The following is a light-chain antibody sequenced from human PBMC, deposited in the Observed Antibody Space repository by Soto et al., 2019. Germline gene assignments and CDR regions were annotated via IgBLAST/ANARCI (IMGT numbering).Light chain of an antibody. J-gene: IGKJ1*01. CDR1: QSVSSSY. V-gene: IGKV3-20*01. Sequence: EIVLTQSPSTLSLSPGERATLSCRASQSVSSSYLAWYQQKPGQAPRLLIYGASSRATGIPDRFSGSGSGTDFTLTIIRLEPEDFAVYYCQQYCSSGTFGQGTKVDIK. CDR3: QQYCSSGT. CDR2: GAS.